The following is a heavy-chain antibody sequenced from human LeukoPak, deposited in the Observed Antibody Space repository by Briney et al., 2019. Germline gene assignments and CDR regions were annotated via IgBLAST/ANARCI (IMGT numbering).Heavy chain of an antibody. CDR2: IYYSGST. D-gene: IGHD6-19*01. CDR3: ARQHEWLVYFDY. V-gene: IGHV4-39*01. CDR1: GGSISSSSYY. J-gene: IGHJ4*02. Sequence: SETLSLTCTVSGGSISSSSYYWGWIRQPPGKGLEWIGSIYYSGSTYYNPSLKSRVTISVDTSKNQFSLKLSSVTAADTAVYYCARQHEWLVYFDYWGQGTLVTVSS.